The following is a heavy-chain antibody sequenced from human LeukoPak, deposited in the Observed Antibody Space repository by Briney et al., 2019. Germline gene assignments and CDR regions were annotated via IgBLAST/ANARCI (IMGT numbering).Heavy chain of an antibody. CDR2: MNPNSGNT. V-gene: IGHV1-8*01. J-gene: IGHJ4*02. CDR1: GYTFTSYD. CDR3: ARGPHRYCSGGSCVNDY. Sequence: GASVKVSCKASGYTFTSYDINWVRQATGQGLEWMGWMNPNSGNTGYAQKFQGRVTMTRNTSISTAYMELSSLRSEDTAVYYCARGPHRYCSGGSCVNDYWGQGTLVTVSS. D-gene: IGHD2-15*01.